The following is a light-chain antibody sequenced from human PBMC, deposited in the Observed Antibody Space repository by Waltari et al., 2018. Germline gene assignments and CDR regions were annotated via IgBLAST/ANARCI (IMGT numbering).Light chain of an antibody. Sequence: DIVMTQSPDSLAVSLGERATINCKSSQSVLYSSNNKNYLLWYQQKPGQPPKLLIYWATTRESGVPDRFSGSGSGTDFTLTISSLQAEDVAVYYCQQYDSTSWAFGQGTKVEIK. CDR1: QSVLYSSNNKNY. J-gene: IGKJ1*01. CDR3: QQYDSTSWA. V-gene: IGKV4-1*01. CDR2: WAT.